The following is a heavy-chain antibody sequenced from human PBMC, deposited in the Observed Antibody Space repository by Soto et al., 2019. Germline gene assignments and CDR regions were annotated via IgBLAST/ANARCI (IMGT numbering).Heavy chain of an antibody. J-gene: IGHJ3*02. V-gene: IGHV1-69*13. CDR3: ARDDHDAFDI. CDR1: GGTFSSYA. CDR2: IIPIFGTA. Sequence: SVKLSCKASGGTFSSYAISWVRQAPGQGLEWMGGIIPIFGTANYAQKFQGRVTITADESTSTAYMELSSLRSEDTAVYYCARDDHDAFDIWGQGTMVTVSS.